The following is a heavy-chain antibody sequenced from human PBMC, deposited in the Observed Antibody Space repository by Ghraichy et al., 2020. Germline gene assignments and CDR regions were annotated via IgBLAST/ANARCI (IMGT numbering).Heavy chain of an antibody. CDR1: GFTFSSYA. Sequence: GGSLRLSCAASGFTFSSYAMSWVRQAPGKGLEWVSAISGSGGSTYYADSVKGRFTISRDNSKNTLYLQMNSLRAEDTAVYYCAKEGDAGWYYDCWSGSLPGNWFDPWGQGTLVTVSS. V-gene: IGHV3-23*01. J-gene: IGHJ5*02. CDR2: ISGSGGST. CDR3: AKEGDAGWYYDCWSGSLPGNWFDP. D-gene: IGHD3-3*01.